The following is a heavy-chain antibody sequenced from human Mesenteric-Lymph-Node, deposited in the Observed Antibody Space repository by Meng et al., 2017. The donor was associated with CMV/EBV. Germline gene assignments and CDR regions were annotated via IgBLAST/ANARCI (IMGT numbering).Heavy chain of an antibody. J-gene: IGHJ4*02. V-gene: IGHV1-2*06. CDR3: ARADYGSGSYPKY. D-gene: IGHD3-10*01. CDR2: INPNSGGT. Sequence: ASGYTFTSYAMHWVRQAPGQRLEWMGRINPNSGGTNYAQKFQGRVTMTRDTSISTAYMELSRLRSDDTAVYYCARADYGSGSYPKYWGQGTLVTVSS. CDR1: GYTFTSYA.